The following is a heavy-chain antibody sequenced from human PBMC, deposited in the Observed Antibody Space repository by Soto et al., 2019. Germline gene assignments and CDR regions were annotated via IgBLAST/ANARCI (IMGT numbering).Heavy chain of an antibody. V-gene: IGHV4-59*01. CDR3: ARLAYDFWSGYPPAGYYYYGMDV. CDR1: GGSISSYY. J-gene: IGHJ6*02. CDR2: IYYSGST. Sequence: PSETLSLTCTVSGGSISSYYWSWIRQPPGKGLEWIGYIYYSGSTNYNPSLKSRVTISVDTSKNQFSLKLSSVTAADTAVYYCARLAYDFWSGYPPAGYYYYGMDVWGQGTTVTVSS. D-gene: IGHD3-3*01.